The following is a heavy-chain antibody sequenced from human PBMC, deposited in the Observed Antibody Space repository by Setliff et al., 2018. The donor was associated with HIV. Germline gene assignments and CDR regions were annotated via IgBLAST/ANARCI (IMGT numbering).Heavy chain of an antibody. V-gene: IGHV1-2*06. CDR1: GYTFTGYY. Sequence: ASVKVSCKASGYTFTGYYIHWVRQAPGQGLEWMGRISPNTGGTIYAQKLQGRVTMTRDTSISTAYMELSSLTSDDTAVYYCARSRYQLLYDMDVWGKGTTVTAP. CDR3: ARSRYQLLYDMDV. D-gene: IGHD2-2*02. J-gene: IGHJ6*03. CDR2: ISPNTGGT.